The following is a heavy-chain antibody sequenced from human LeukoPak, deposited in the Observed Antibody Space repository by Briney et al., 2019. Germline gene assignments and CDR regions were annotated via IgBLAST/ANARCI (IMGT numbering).Heavy chain of an antibody. J-gene: IGHJ6*03. Sequence: SVKVSCKASGGTFSSYAISWVRQAPGQGLEWMGGIIPILGTANYAQKFQGRVTITTDESTSTAYMELSSLRSEDTAVYYCASTAIVGANYYYYYMDVWGKGTTVTVSS. CDR2: IIPILGTA. D-gene: IGHD1-26*01. CDR3: ASTAIVGANYYYYYMDV. CDR1: GGTFSSYA. V-gene: IGHV1-69*05.